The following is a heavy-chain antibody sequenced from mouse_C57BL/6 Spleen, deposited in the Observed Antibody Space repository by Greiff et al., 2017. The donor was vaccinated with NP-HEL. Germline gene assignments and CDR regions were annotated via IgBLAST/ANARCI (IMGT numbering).Heavy chain of an antibody. D-gene: IGHD1-1*01. J-gene: IGHJ3*01. CDR1: GYAFSSSW. Sequence: QVQLKESGPELVKPGASVKISCKASGYAFSSSWMNWVKQRPGKGLEWIGRIYPGDGDTNYNGKFKGKATLTADKSSSTAYMQLSSLTSEDSAVYFCARFGYGSSPWFAYWGQGTLVTVSA. CDR2: IYPGDGDT. V-gene: IGHV1-82*01. CDR3: ARFGYGSSPWFAY.